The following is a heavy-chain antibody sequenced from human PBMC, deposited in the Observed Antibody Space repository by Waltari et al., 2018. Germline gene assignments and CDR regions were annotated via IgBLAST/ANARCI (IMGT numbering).Heavy chain of an antibody. CDR2: IYYSGST. V-gene: IGHV4-59*11. J-gene: IGHJ3*02. Sequence: QVQLQESGPGLVKPSETLSLTCTVSGGSISSHYWSWIRQPPGKGLEWIGYIYYSGSTNSNPSLKSRGTISVDTSKNQFSLKLSSVTAADTAVYYCARASITIVDSDAFDIWGQGTMVTVSS. D-gene: IGHD3-3*01. CDR3: ARASITIVDSDAFDI. CDR1: GGSISSHY.